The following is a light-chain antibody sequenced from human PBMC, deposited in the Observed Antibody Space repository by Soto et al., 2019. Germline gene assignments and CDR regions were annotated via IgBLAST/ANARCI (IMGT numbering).Light chain of an antibody. CDR3: SSYRSGRTLV. V-gene: IGLV2-14*03. J-gene: IGLJ2*01. CDR2: DVH. CDR1: SSDVGGSNY. Sequence: QSALTQPASVSGSPGQSITISCTGTSSDVGGSNYVSWYQPHPGKAPKLMNYDVHNRPSGISNRFSGSKSGNTASLTISGLQAEAAAEYYCSSYRSGRTLVFGGGTQLTVL.